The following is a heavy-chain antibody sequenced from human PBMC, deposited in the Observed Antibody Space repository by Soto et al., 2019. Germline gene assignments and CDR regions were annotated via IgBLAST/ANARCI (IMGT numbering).Heavy chain of an antibody. CDR2: IYYGGSS. V-gene: IGHV4-39*01. J-gene: IGHJ4*02. Sequence: SETLSLTCTVSGVSISSSSYYWGWFRQPPGKGLEWIGTIYYGGSSYSNPSLKSRVTISLDTSKNQFSLTLTSVTAADTAVYYCARHGSYWGQGTPVTVSS. CDR1: GVSISSSSYY. CDR3: ARHGSY.